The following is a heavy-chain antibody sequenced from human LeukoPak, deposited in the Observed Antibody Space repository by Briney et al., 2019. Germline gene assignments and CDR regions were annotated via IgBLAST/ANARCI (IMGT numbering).Heavy chain of an antibody. V-gene: IGHV3-30*02. CDR3: AKRGTLVSASLRAYYNYMDV. D-gene: IGHD2-2*01. CDR1: GFSFSDYG. CDR2: IRYDGSNT. J-gene: IGHJ6*03. Sequence: GGSLRLSCVASGFSFSDYGMHWVRQAPGEGLEWVAFIRYDGSNTYYADSVKGRFTISRDNSKSTLDLHMNSLRPDDTAVYYCAKRGTLVSASLRAYYNYMDVWSKGTTVTVSS.